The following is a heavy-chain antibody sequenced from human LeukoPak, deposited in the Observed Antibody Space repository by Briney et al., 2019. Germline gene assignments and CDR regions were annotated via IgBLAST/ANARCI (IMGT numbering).Heavy chain of an antibody. V-gene: IGHV4-34*01. J-gene: IGHJ4*02. Sequence: PSETLSLTCTVSGGSISTYYWGWIRQPPGKGLEWIGEINHSGSTNYNPSLKSRVTVSVDTSKNQFSLKLSSVTAADTAVYYCAREFGSYYWLPDYWGQGTLVTVSS. D-gene: IGHD1-26*01. CDR3: AREFGSYYWLPDY. CDR1: GGSISTYY. CDR2: INHSGST.